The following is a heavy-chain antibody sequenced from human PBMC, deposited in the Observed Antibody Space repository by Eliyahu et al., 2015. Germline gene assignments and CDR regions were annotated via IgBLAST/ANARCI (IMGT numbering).Heavy chain of an antibody. J-gene: IGHJ2*01. Sequence: QVQLVESGGGVVQPGRSLRLSCAASGFTFSNYAXYWVRQAPGKGLECVALMSYDGSNNYYADSVKGRFTISRDNSKNTVYLQMNGLRPEDTAVYYCARRRITMVGGVSFDLWGRGTLVTVSS. CDR3: ARRRITMVGGVSFDL. CDR2: MSYDGSNN. D-gene: IGHD3-10*01. V-gene: IGHV3-30*01. CDR1: GFTFSNYA.